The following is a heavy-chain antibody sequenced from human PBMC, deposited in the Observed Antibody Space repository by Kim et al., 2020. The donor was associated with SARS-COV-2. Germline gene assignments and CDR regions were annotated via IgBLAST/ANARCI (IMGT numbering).Heavy chain of an antibody. D-gene: IGHD3-22*01. V-gene: IGHV3-30*04. CDR1: GFTFSSYA. CDR2: ISYDGSNK. Sequence: GGSLRLSCAASGFTFSSYAMHWVRQAPGKGLEWVAVISYDGSNKYYADSVKGRFTISRDNSKNTLYLQMNRLRAEDATVYYCARDYYDSSGYSDRGMDVWGQGTTVTVSS. CDR3: ARDYYDSSGYSDRGMDV. J-gene: IGHJ6*02.